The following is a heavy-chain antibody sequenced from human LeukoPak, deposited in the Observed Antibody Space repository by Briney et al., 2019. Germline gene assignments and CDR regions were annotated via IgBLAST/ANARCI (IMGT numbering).Heavy chain of an antibody. CDR2: IRSRAHSYAT. CDR1: NLTELS. D-gene: IGHD3-22*01. V-gene: IGHV3-73*01. J-gene: IGHJ4*02. Sequence: NLTELSMHWVRPASGKGLEWVGRIRSRAHSYATAYAASVKGRFTVSRLDSKNTAYLQMSSLKTDDTAVYYCCILRDYYESSGYYHYFDYWGQGTLVTVSS. CDR3: CILRDYYESSGYYHYFDY.